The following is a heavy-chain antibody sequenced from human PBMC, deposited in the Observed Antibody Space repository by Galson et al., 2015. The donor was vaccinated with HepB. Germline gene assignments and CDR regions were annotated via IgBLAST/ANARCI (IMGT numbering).Heavy chain of an antibody. V-gene: IGHV3-30-3*01. CDR3: ARGSAAGIPYYYGADV. CDR2: ISYAGNNV. J-gene: IGHJ6*02. D-gene: IGHD6-13*01. Sequence: SLRLSCAASGFNFDNYAMHWVRQAPGKGLEWVALISYAGNNVYYADSVKGRFTISRDNSKNTLYLQMNSLTADDTAVYYCARGSAAGIPYYYGADVWGQGAAVTVSS. CDR1: GFNFDNYA.